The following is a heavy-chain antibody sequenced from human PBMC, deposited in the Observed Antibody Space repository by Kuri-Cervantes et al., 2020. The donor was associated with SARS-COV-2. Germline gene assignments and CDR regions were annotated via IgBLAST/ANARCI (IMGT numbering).Heavy chain of an antibody. CDR2: IDYSGNT. Sequence: ESLKISCTVSGDSMSSYYWSWIRQSPGKGLEWIGFIDYSGNTKYNPSLQSRVTVSIDTSKNQFFLRLTSVTAADTAVYYCARGGGGYCSSTSCYSYWGQGTLVTVSS. CDR1: GDSMSSYY. V-gene: IGHV4-59*12. J-gene: IGHJ4*02. D-gene: IGHD2-2*02. CDR3: ARGGGGYCSSTSCYSY.